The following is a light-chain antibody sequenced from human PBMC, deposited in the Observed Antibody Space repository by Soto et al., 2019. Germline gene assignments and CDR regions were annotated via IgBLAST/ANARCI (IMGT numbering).Light chain of an antibody. V-gene: IGLV1-40*01. CDR1: SSNIGAGYD. Sequence: QAVVTQPPSVSGAPGQRVTISCTGSSSNIGAGYDVHWYQQLPGTAPKLLIYGNTNRPSGVPDRFSGSKSGTSASLAITGLQAEDGADYYCQSYDRSLSGSVFGGGTK. J-gene: IGLJ2*01. CDR3: QSYDRSLSGSV. CDR2: GNT.